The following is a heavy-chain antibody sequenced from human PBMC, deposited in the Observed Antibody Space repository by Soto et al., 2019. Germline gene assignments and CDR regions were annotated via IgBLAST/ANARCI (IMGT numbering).Heavy chain of an antibody. CDR1: GFTFSSYA. V-gene: IGHV3-48*03. J-gene: IGHJ4*02. D-gene: IGHD4-17*01. CDR3: AVGLRWPPRTWDY. CDR2: ISSSGSTI. Sequence: VQLVESGGGVVQPGRSLRLSCAASGFTFSSYAMHWVRQAPGKGLEWVSYISSSGSTIYYADSVKGRFTISRDNAKNSLYLQMNSLRAEDTAVYYCAVGLRWPPRTWDYWGQGTLVTVSS.